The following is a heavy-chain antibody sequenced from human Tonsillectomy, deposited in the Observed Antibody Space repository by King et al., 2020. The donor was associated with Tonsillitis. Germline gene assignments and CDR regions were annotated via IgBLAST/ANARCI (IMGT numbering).Heavy chain of an antibody. D-gene: IGHD3-22*01. Sequence: QLVQSGGGVVQPGRSLRLSCAASGFTFSTYGMHWVRQAPGKGLEWVAVISFDGNDKFYVDSVKGRFTISRDNSKNTLHLQMHSLRAEDTAVYYCAKDLSYYDSSGLLDYWGQGTLVTVSS. CDR1: GFTFSTYG. CDR2: ISFDGNDK. V-gene: IGHV3-30*18. CDR3: AKDLSYYDSSGLLDY. J-gene: IGHJ4*02.